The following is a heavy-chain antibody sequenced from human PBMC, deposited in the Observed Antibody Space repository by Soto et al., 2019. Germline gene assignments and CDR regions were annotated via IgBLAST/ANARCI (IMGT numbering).Heavy chain of an antibody. V-gene: IGHV3-48*03. CDR3: ARPRSDSVYAAGYYFDA. Sequence: SLLVSCVASGFSFSRYEMNWVRQAPGKGLEWVSYISSRATGIFYADSVKGRFTISRDDADNSLFLQMNSLRAEDTGIYYCARPRSDSVYAAGYYFDAWGQGTLV. CDR1: GFSFSRYE. CDR2: ISSRATGI. J-gene: IGHJ5*02. D-gene: IGHD5-12*01.